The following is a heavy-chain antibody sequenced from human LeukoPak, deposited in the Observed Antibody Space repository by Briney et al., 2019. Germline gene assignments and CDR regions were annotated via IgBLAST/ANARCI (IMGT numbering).Heavy chain of an antibody. CDR1: GYTFTSYG. J-gene: IGHJ4*02. CDR2: ISGNNGYT. CDR3: AREAFDSWNYRFDY. D-gene: IGHD1-7*01. Sequence: ASVKVSCKASGYTFTSYGTSWVRQAPGQGLEWMGWISGNNGYTNYAQKVQGRVTMTTDTSTSTAYMELRSLRSDDTAVYYCAREAFDSWNYRFDYWGQGTQVTVSS. V-gene: IGHV1-18*01.